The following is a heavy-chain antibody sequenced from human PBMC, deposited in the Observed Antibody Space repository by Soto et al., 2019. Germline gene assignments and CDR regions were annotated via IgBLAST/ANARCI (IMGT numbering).Heavy chain of an antibody. CDR3: ARDLFRYCSSTSCYAFDY. D-gene: IGHD2-2*01. J-gene: IGHJ4*02. CDR1: GGTFSNDI. Sequence: GASVKVSCKASGGTFSNDIITWVRQAPGQGLEWMGRIIAYNDNTNYAQKLQGRVTMTTDTSTSTAYMELRSLRSDDTAVYYCARDLFRYCSSTSCYAFDYWGQGTLVTVS. CDR2: IIAYNDNT. V-gene: IGHV1-18*01.